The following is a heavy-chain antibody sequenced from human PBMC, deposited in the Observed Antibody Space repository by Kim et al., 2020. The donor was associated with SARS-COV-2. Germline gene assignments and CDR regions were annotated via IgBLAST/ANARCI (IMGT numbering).Heavy chain of an antibody. CDR1: GYTFTSYG. CDR3: ARDPRFRMWITMVRGVIPLDH. D-gene: IGHD3-10*01. CDR2: ISAYNGNT. J-gene: IGHJ4*02. Sequence: ASVKVSCKASGYTFTSYGISWVRQAPGQGLEWMGWISAYNGNTNYAQKLQGRVTMTTDTSTSTAYMELRSLRSDDTAVYYCARDPRFRMWITMVRGVIPLDHWGQGTLVTVSS. V-gene: IGHV1-18*01.